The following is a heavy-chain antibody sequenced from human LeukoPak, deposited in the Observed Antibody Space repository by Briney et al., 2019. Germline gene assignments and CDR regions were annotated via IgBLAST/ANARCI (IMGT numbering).Heavy chain of an antibody. V-gene: IGHV3-7*01. D-gene: IGHD3-16*01. J-gene: IGHJ4*02. Sequence: GGSLRLSSAASGITFSRSCMTWVRQAPGKGLEWVANINEDETQKYYVDSVKGRFRISRDNAKTSVYLQMDSLRADDTGTYYCTTSNRLWGRSDSWGQGTLVTVSS. CDR2: INEDETQK. CDR1: GITFSRSC. CDR3: TTSNRLWGRSDS.